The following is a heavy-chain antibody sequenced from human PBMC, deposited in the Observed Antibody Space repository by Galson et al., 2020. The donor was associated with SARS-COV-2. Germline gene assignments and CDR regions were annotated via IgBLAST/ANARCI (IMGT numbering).Heavy chain of an antibody. CDR1: GFTFSSYG. V-gene: IGHV3-30*18. D-gene: IGHD3-3*01. J-gene: IGHJ6*02. CDR3: AKDRIDGLDYDFWNYYYGMDV. CDR2: ISYDGSNK. Sequence: ETGGSLRLSCAASGFTFSSYGMHWVRQAPGKGLAWVAVISYDGSNKYYADSVKGRFTISRDNSKNTLYLQMNSLRAEDTAVYYCAKDRIDGLDYDFWNYYYGMDVWGQGTTVTVSS.